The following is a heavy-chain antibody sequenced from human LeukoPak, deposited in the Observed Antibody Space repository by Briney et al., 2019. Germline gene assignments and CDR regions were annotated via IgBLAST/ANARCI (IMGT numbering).Heavy chain of an antibody. D-gene: IGHD7-27*01. CDR1: GFTFSSYA. CDR2: ISGSGGST. V-gene: IGHV3-23*01. CDR3: AKGPWGDYYYGMDV. J-gene: IGHJ6*04. Sequence: GRSLRLSCAASGFTFSSYAMSWVRQAPGKGLEWVSAISGSGGSTYYADSVKGRFTISRDNSKNTLYLQMNSLRAEDTAVYYCAKGPWGDYYYGMDVWGKGTTVTVSS.